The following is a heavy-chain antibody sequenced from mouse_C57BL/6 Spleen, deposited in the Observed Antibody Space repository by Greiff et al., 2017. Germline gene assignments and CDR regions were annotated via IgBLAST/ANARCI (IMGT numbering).Heavy chain of an antibody. CDR2: IDPANGNT. CDR1: GYAFSSYW. Sequence: EVQLQQSGAELVKPGASVKISCKASGYAFSSYWMNWVKQRPEQGLEWIGRIDPANGNTKYAPKFQGKATITADTSSNTAYLQLSSLTSEDTAIYYCAADGDYDFDYWGQGTTRTVSS. V-gene: IGHV14-3*01. D-gene: IGHD2-13*01. CDR3: AADGDYDFDY. J-gene: IGHJ2*01.